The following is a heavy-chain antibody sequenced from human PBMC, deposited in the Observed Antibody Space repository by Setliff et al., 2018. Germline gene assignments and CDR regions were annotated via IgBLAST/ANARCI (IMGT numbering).Heavy chain of an antibody. Sequence: SETLSLTCNVSGGSVSSTSHYWGRIRQPPGKGMEWIGSVYYSGYTYYNPSLQSRVTISVDMSKNQFSMKLTSVTAADTAVYYCARVDLTMIQGVLGLWGQGTLVTVSS. J-gene: IGHJ1*01. V-gene: IGHV4-39*07. D-gene: IGHD3-10*01. CDR1: GGSVSSTSHY. CDR3: ARVDLTMIQGVLGL. CDR2: VYYSGYT.